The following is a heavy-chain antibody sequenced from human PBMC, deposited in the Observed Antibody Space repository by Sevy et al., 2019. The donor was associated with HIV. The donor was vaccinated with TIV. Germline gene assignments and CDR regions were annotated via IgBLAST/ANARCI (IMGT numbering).Heavy chain of an antibody. CDR3: ARLSSSSPY. V-gene: IGHV4-34*01. CDR1: GGSFSGYY. J-gene: IGHJ4*02. D-gene: IGHD6-6*01. CDR2: INHSGST. Sequence: SETLSLTCAVYGGSFSGYYWGWIRQPPGKGLEWIGEINHSGSTNYNPSLKSRVTISVDTSKNQFSLKLSSVTAADAAVYYCARLSSSSPYWGQGTLVTVSS.